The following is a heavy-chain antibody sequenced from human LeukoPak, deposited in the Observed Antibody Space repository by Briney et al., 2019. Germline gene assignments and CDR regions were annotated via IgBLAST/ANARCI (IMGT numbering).Heavy chain of an antibody. CDR2: ISSSSSYI. CDR1: GFTFSSYS. J-gene: IGHJ4*02. Sequence: GGSLRLSCAASGFTFSSYSMNWVRQAPGKGLEWVSSISSSSSYIYHADSVKGRFTISRDNAKNSLYLQMNSLRAEDTAVYYCARGYCSGGSCYSGLGYWGQGTLVTVSS. CDR3: ARGYCSGGSCYSGLGY. V-gene: IGHV3-21*01. D-gene: IGHD2-15*01.